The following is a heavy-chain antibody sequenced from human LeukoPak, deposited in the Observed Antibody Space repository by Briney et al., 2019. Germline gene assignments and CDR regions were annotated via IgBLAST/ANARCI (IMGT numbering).Heavy chain of an antibody. D-gene: IGHD4-11*01. CDR1: GYTFTDYY. CDR2: VDPEDGET. V-gene: IGHV1-69-2*01. J-gene: IGHJ5*02. Sequence: ASVKISCKAFGYTFTDYYIHWVKEAPGKGLEWMGRVDPEDGETTYAEKFQGRVTISADTSTDTAYMELNNLRSEDTAVYYCATMTTFDPWGQGTLVTVSP. CDR3: ATMTTFDP.